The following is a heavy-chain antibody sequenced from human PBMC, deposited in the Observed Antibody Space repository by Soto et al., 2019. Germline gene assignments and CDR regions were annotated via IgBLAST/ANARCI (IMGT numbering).Heavy chain of an antibody. J-gene: IGHJ6*02. CDR2: IYYSGST. V-gene: IGHV4-31*03. CDR1: GGSISSGGYY. CDR3: ARMYYDFWSGYSIYPPYYYGMDV. D-gene: IGHD3-3*01. Sequence: PSETLSLTCTVSGGSISSGGYYWSWIRQHPGKGLEWIGYIYYSGSTYYNPSLKSRVTISVDTSKNQFSLKLSSVTAADTAVYYCARMYYDFWSGYSIYPPYYYGMDVWGQGTTVTVSS.